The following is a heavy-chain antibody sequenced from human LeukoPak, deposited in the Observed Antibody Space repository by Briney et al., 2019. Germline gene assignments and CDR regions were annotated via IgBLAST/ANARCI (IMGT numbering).Heavy chain of an antibody. J-gene: IGHJ3*02. Sequence: SSETLSLTCTVSGGSISSYYWSWIRQPAGKGLEWIGRIYTSGSTNYNPSLKSRVTMSVDTSKNQFSLKLSSVTAADTAVYYCAREGGWELLVGHDAFDIWGQGTMVTVSS. CDR3: AREGGWELLVGHDAFDI. D-gene: IGHD1-26*01. CDR1: GGSISSYY. CDR2: IYTSGST. V-gene: IGHV4-4*07.